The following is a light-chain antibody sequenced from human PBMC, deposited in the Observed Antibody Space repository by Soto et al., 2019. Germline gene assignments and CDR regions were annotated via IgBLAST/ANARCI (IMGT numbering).Light chain of an antibody. Sequence: QSVLTQPASVSGSPGQSITISCTGTSNDIGGFNYVSWYQHHPGKAPKLIISEVTKRPSGISHRFSGSKSGNTASLTIFGLQAEDEADYYCSSYAGSNNLVFGGGTKLTVL. V-gene: IGLV2-14*01. CDR1: SNDIGGFNY. CDR3: SSYAGSNNLV. CDR2: EVT. J-gene: IGLJ2*01.